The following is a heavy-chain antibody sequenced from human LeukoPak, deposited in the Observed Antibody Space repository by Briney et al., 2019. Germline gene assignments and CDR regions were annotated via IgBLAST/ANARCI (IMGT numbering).Heavy chain of an antibody. D-gene: IGHD5-18*01. J-gene: IGHJ4*02. CDR1: GYTFTGYY. Sequence: ASVKVSCKASGYTFTGYYMHWVRQAPGQRHEWMGWINPNSGGTNYVQKFQGRVTMTRDTSISTAYMELSRLRTDDTAVYYCARADTAMVTSYYFDYWGQGTLVTVSS. V-gene: IGHV1-2*02. CDR2: INPNSGGT. CDR3: ARADTAMVTSYYFDY.